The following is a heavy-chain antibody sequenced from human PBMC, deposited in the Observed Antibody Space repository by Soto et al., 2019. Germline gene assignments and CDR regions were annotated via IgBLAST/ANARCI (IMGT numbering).Heavy chain of an antibody. Sequence: ESGGGLVQPGGSLRLSCAASGFTFSSYEMNWVRQAPGKGLEWVSYISSSGSTIYYADSVKGRFTISRDNAKNSLYLQMNSLRAEDTAVYYCARDSPYYDYVWGSYRYKGGWFDPWGQGTLVTVSS. J-gene: IGHJ5*02. CDR2: ISSSGSTI. CDR3: ARDSPYYDYVWGSYRYKGGWFDP. CDR1: GFTFSSYE. V-gene: IGHV3-48*03. D-gene: IGHD3-16*02.